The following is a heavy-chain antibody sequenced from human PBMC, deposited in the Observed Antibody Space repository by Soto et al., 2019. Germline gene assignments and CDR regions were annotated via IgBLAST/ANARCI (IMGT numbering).Heavy chain of an antibody. Sequence: EVQLVESGGGLVQPGRSLRLSCAASGFTFDDYAMQWVRQAPGKGLEWVSGISWNSGSIGYADSVKGRFTISRDNAKNSLYLQMNSLRAEDTALYYCAKDTSSFPDYFDYWGQGTLVTVSS. CDR3: AKDTSSFPDYFDY. V-gene: IGHV3-9*01. J-gene: IGHJ4*02. CDR1: GFTFDDYA. CDR2: ISWNSGSI. D-gene: IGHD2-21*01.